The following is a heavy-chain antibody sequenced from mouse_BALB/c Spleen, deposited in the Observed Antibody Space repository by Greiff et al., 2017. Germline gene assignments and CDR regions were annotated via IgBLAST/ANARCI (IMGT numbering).Heavy chain of an antibody. J-gene: IGHJ2*01. CDR3: ARVGYYGSRRLDY. Sequence: VKLQQPGAELVKPGASVKLSCKASGYTFTSYWMHWVKQRPGQGLEWIGEIDPSDSYTNYNQKFKGKATLTVDKSSSTAYMQLSSLTSEDSAVYYCARVGYYGSRRLDYWGQGTTLTVSS. V-gene: IGHV1-69*02. CDR2: IDPSDSYT. D-gene: IGHD1-1*01. CDR1: GYTFTSYW.